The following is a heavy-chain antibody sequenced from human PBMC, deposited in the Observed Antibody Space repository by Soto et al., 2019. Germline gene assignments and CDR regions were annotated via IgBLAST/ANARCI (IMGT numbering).Heavy chain of an antibody. CDR2: ISWCSGEI. D-gene: IGHD1-1*01. CDR3: AKDYQGGTGTTALDH. J-gene: IGHJ1*01. Sequence: EVQLVESGGGLVQPGRSLRLSCAASGFTFDDYAMHWVRQAPGKGLEWIAAISWCSGEIVYATSVKGRFTISRDNGRNSLYLQMSSLREEDTAFYFCAKDYQGGTGTTALDHWGQGTLVTVSS. V-gene: IGHV3-9*01. CDR1: GFTFDDYA.